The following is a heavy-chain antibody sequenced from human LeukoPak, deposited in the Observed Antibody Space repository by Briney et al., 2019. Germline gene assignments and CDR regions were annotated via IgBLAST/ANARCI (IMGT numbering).Heavy chain of an antibody. D-gene: IGHD5-18*01. Sequence: PSETLSLTCTVSGGSISSYYWSWIRQPPGKGLEWIGYIYYSGSTNYNPSLKSRVTISVDTSKNQFSLKLSSVTAADTAVYYCARVRGYSYTYYFDYWGQGTLVTVSS. CDR2: IYYSGST. CDR3: ARVRGYSYTYYFDY. J-gene: IGHJ4*02. CDR1: GGSISSYY. V-gene: IGHV4-59*01.